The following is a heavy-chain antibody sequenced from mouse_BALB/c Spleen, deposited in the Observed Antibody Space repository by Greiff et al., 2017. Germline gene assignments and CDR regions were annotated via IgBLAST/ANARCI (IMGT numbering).Heavy chain of an antibody. CDR1: GFTFSSYT. J-gene: IGHJ3*01. CDR2: ISSGGSYT. V-gene: IGHV5-6-4*01. D-gene: IGHD2-3*01. Sequence: EVKVEESGGGLVKPGGSLKLSCAASGFTFSSYTMSWVRQTPEKRLEWVATISSGGSYTYYPDSVKGRFTISRDNAKNTLYLQMSSLKSEDTAMYYCTGDLPSDDGYRAWFAYWGQGTLVTVSA. CDR3: TGDLPSDDGYRAWFAY.